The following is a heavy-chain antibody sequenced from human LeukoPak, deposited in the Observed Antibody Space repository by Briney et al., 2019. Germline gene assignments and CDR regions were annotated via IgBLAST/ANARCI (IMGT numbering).Heavy chain of an antibody. CDR1: GFTFSSYG. Sequence: GGSLRLSCAASGFTFSSYGMHWVRQAPGKGLEWVAVISYDGSNKYYADSVKGRFTMSRDNSKNTLYLQMNSLRAEDTAVYYCAKEHSSSWYYYFDYWGQGTLVTVSS. CDR3: AKEHSSSWYYYFDY. J-gene: IGHJ4*02. D-gene: IGHD6-13*01. CDR2: ISYDGSNK. V-gene: IGHV3-30*18.